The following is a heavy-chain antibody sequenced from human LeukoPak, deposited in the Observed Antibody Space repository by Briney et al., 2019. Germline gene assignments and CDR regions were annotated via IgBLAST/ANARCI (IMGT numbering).Heavy chain of an antibody. CDR1: GDSFSSYR. J-gene: IGHJ4*02. D-gene: IGHD3-16*01. Sequence: PSETLSLTCTVSGDSFSSYRWSWLRQSPGKGLEGLGYFSPSGSTSYNPSLKSRVTFSVDTSKSQFSLRLTSVTAADTAVYYCARGGRWDHTWGSYYCDHWGQGTLVSVSS. V-gene: IGHV4-59*01. CDR3: ARGGRWDHTWGSYYCDH. CDR2: FSPSGST.